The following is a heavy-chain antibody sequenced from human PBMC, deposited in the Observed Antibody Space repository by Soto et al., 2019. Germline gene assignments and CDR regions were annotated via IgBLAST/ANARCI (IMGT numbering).Heavy chain of an antibody. Sequence: QVQLVQSGAEVKKPGSSVKVSCKASGGTFSSYAISWVRQAPGQGLEWMGGIIPIFGTADYAQKFQGRVTITAXDXTRXGNMGLSSLRSEDTAVYYCASHYDSSGYYYRGLDYWGQGTLVTVSS. CDR1: GGTFSSYA. V-gene: IGHV1-69*12. CDR3: ASHYDSSGYYYRGLDY. D-gene: IGHD3-22*01. J-gene: IGHJ4*02. CDR2: IIPIFGTA.